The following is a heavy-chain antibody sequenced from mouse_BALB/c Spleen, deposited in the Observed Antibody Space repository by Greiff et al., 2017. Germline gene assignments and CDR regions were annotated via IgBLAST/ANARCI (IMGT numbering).Heavy chain of an antibody. J-gene: IGHJ3*01. Sequence: EVMLVESGGGLVQPGGSRKLSCAASGFTFSSFGMHWVRQAPEKGLEWVAYISSGSSTIYYADTVKGRFTISRDNPKNTLFLQMTSLRSEDTAMYYCARGGTTVVEGFAYWGQGTLVTVSA. V-gene: IGHV5-17*02. D-gene: IGHD1-1*01. CDR1: GFTFSSFG. CDR3: ARGGTTVVEGFAY. CDR2: ISSGSSTI.